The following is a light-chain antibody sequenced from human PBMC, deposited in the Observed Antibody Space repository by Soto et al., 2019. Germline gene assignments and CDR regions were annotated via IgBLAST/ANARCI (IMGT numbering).Light chain of an antibody. J-gene: IGKJ2*01. V-gene: IGKV1-5*03. CDR2: KAS. CDR1: QSISTW. Sequence: DIQMTQSPSTLSASVGDRVTLTCRASQSISTWLAWYQQKPGKAPKLLIYKASSLESGVPSRFSGSGSGTEFTLTVSSLQPDDFANYYCQQYDSYLFTFGQGTKLELK. CDR3: QQYDSYLFT.